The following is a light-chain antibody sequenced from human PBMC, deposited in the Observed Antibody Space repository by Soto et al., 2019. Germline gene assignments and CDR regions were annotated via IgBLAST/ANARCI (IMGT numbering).Light chain of an antibody. V-gene: IGLV2-14*01. CDR2: EVI. J-gene: IGLJ1*01. CDR3: SSYTSSDTLV. Sequence: QSVLTQPASVSGSPGQSITISCTGTSSDVGGYNYVSWYQHYPGKAPKLMIYEVIKRPSEASSRFSGSKSGNTASLTISGLQAEDEADYYCSSYTSSDTLVFGTGPKVTVL. CDR1: SSDVGGYNY.